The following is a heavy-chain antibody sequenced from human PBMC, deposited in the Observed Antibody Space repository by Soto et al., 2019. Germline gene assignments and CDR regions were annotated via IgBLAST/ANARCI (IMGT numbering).Heavy chain of an antibody. CDR2: IYYSGST. Sequence: SETLSLTCTVSGGSISSGGYYWSWIRQHPGKGLEWIGYIYYSGSTYYNPSLKSRVTISVDTSKNQFSLKLSSVTAADTAVYYCARSRGSATTIDYWGQGTLVTVSS. V-gene: IGHV4-31*03. CDR3: ARSRGSATTIDY. CDR1: GGSISSGGYY. D-gene: IGHD1-1*01. J-gene: IGHJ4*02.